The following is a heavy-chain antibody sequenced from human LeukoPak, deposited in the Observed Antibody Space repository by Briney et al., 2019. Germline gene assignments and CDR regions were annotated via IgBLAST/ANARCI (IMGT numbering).Heavy chain of an antibody. Sequence: GGSLRLSCAASGFTFSSYAMIWVRLAPGKGLEWFASLCGCGGSAYYADSVKGRFAISRDNSKNTLFLQMNSLRAEDTAIYYCAKQRYGSGNHYKDSFDSWGQGTLVTVSS. J-gene: IGHJ4*02. CDR1: GFTFSSYA. D-gene: IGHD3-10*01. V-gene: IGHV3-23*01. CDR2: LCGCGGSA. CDR3: AKQRYGSGNHYKDSFDS.